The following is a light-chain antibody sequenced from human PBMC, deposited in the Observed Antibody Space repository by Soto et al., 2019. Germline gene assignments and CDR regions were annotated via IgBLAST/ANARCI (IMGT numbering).Light chain of an antibody. J-gene: IGKJ1*01. CDR1: QDISNY. Sequence: DIQMTQSPSSLSASVGDRVTITCQASQDISNYLNWYQQKLGKAPKLLIYDASNLETGVPSRFSGSGSGTDFTFTISSLQPEDFATYYCQQYDNYSTFGQGTKVDIK. CDR2: DAS. CDR3: QQYDNYST. V-gene: IGKV1-33*01.